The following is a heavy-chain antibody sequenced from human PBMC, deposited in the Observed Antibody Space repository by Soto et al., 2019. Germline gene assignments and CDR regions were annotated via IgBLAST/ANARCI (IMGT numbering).Heavy chain of an antibody. D-gene: IGHD3-22*01. CDR3: ARSYYYDSSGYYYYYYYMDV. CDR2: IYYSGST. Sequence: SETLSLTCTVSGGSISSSSYYWGWIRQPPGKGLEWIGSIYYSGSTYYNPSLKSRVTISVDTSKNQFSLKLSSVTAADTAVYYCARSYYYDSSGYYYYYYYMDVWGKGTTVTVSS. J-gene: IGHJ6*03. V-gene: IGHV4-39*01. CDR1: GGSISSSSYY.